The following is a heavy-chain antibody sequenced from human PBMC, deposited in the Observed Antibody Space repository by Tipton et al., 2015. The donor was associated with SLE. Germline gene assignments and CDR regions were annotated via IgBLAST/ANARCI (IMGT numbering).Heavy chain of an antibody. V-gene: IGHV3-7*01. Sequence: GSLRLSCAASGFTFSSYWVSWVRQAPGKGLEWVANIKQDGGEKYYVDSVRGRFTISRDNAKKSLYLQMNSLRAEDTALYYCARIGVGATAGAFDIWGQGTMVTVSS. J-gene: IGHJ3*02. CDR3: ARIGVGATAGAFDI. D-gene: IGHD1-26*01. CDR2: IKQDGGEK. CDR1: GFTFSSYW.